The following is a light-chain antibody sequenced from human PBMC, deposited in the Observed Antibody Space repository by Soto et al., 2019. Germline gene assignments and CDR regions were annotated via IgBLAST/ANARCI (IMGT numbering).Light chain of an antibody. CDR3: QSYDSSLSASV. CDR2: GNS. V-gene: IGLV1-40*01. J-gene: IGLJ3*02. Sequence: QSVLTQPPSVSGAPGQRVTISCTGSSSNIGAGYDVHWYQQLPGTAPKLLIYGNSNRPSGVPDRFSGSKSGTSASLAITGLQAEHEADYYCQSYDSSLSASVFGGGTKPTVL. CDR1: SSNIGAGYD.